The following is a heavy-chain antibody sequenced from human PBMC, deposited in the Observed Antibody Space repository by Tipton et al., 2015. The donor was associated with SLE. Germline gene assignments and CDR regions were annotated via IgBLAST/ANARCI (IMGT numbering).Heavy chain of an antibody. D-gene: IGHD6-19*01. CDR1: GGPIGNTNYY. J-gene: IGHJ5*02. CDR2: VSYSGIT. CDR3: ARVSVAGPYNWFAP. Sequence: TLSLTCSVSGGPIGNTNYYWGWIRQPPGKGLEWIGSVSYSGITNYTPSLKSRLTISMDTSKNQFSLRLRSVTAADTAGYYCARVSVAGPYNWFAPWGQGTLVTVSS. V-gene: IGHV4-39*07.